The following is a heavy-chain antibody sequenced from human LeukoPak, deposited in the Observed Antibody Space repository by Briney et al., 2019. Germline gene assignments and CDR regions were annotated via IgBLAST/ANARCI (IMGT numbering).Heavy chain of an antibody. CDR1: GGTFSSYA. D-gene: IGHD2-2*02. Sequence: VASVKISCKASGGTFSSYAISWVRQAPGQGLEWMGGIIPIFGTANYAQKFQGRVTITADESTSTAYMELSSLRSEDTAVYYCARGLGYCSSTSCYTSPHYYYMDVWGKGTTVTVSS. V-gene: IGHV1-69*13. CDR3: ARGLGYCSSTSCYTSPHYYYMDV. J-gene: IGHJ6*03. CDR2: IIPIFGTA.